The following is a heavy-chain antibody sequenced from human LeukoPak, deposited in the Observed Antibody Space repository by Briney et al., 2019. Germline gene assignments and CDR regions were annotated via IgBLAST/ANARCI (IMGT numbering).Heavy chain of an antibody. CDR3: ARGASTGTTYFDY. Sequence: PGRSLRLSCAASGFTFSSYAMHWVRQAPGTGLEWVAVISYDGSNKYYADSVKGRFTISRDNSKNTLYLQMNSLRAEDTAVYYCARGASTGTTYFDYWGQGTLVTVSS. D-gene: IGHD1-1*01. CDR2: ISYDGSNK. J-gene: IGHJ4*02. V-gene: IGHV3-30-3*01. CDR1: GFTFSSYA.